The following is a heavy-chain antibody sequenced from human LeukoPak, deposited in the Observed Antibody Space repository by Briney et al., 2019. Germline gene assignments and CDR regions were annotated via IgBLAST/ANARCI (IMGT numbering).Heavy chain of an antibody. Sequence: GGSLRLSCAASGFTFSIYWMSWVRQAPGKGLEWVANIKQGGSDKYYVDSVKGRFTISRDNAKNSLYLQMNSLRVEDTAVYYCARGATTVTQKDYFDYWGQGTLVTVSS. V-gene: IGHV3-7*01. J-gene: IGHJ4*02. CDR1: GFTFSIYW. D-gene: IGHD4-17*01. CDR3: ARGATTVTQKDYFDY. CDR2: IKQGGSDK.